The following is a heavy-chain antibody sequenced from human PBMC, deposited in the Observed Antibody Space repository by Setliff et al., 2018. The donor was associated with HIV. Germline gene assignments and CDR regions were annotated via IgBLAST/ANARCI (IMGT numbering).Heavy chain of an antibody. Sequence: ASVKVSCKASGYTFTDYYIHWVRQAPGQGLEWMGRINPNSGGTNYAQKFQGRVTMTRDRSISTAHMELSRLRSDDTAVYYCARGPYCSSSTCYGPLYYYYYMDVWGKGTTVTVSS. CDR1: GYTFTDYY. J-gene: IGHJ6*03. V-gene: IGHV1-2*06. D-gene: IGHD2-2*01. CDR2: INPNSGGT. CDR3: ARGPYCSSSTCYGPLYYYYYMDV.